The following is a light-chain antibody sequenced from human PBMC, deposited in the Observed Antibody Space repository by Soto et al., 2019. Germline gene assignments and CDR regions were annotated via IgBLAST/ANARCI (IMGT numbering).Light chain of an antibody. CDR1: SSDVGSYNG. CDR3: SSYGGNSGV. Sequence: QSSLTQPASLSASPGQSSIISCTGTSSDVGSYNGVSWCQQHPGRAANPMISEVSQRHSGVSNRFSGSKAGNTASLTISGLQPEDEADYYCSSYGGNSGVFGGGTKVTVL. CDR2: EVS. J-gene: IGLJ3*02. V-gene: IGLV2-23*02.